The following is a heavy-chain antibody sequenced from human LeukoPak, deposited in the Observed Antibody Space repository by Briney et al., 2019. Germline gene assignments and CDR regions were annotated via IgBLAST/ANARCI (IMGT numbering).Heavy chain of an antibody. CDR3: AKGQGLEWLYNDY. Sequence: GGSLRLSCAASGFTFSSYPLHWVRQAPGKGLEWVTLISYDGSKIYYADSVKGRFTISRDNSKNTLYLQMNSLRAEDTAVYYCAKGQGLEWLYNDYWGQGTLVTVSS. CDR2: ISYDGSKI. J-gene: IGHJ4*02. D-gene: IGHD3-3*01. V-gene: IGHV3-30-3*01. CDR1: GFTFSSYP.